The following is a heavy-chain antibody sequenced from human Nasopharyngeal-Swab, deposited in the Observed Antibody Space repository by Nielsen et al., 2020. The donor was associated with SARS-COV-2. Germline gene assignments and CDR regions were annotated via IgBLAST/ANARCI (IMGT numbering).Heavy chain of an antibody. CDR3: AREPLTEGSRWSPDY. CDR2: ISATGNTE. CDR1: GLPFSDYY. V-gene: IGHV3-11*04. Sequence: LRLSCAASGLPFSDYYMTWVRQAPGKGLDWVSYISATGNTEYYTDSVKGRFTISRNNAKNSLYMQMNSLRAEDTAVYYCAREPLTEGSRWSPDYWGQGTLVTVSS. D-gene: IGHD6-13*01. J-gene: IGHJ4*02.